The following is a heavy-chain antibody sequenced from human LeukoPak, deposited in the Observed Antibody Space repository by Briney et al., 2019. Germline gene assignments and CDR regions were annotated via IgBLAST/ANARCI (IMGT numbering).Heavy chain of an antibody. CDR3: ARALSEYYYDSSSAY. D-gene: IGHD3-22*01. V-gene: IGHV3-48*02. J-gene: IGHJ4*02. CDR1: GFTFSNAW. CDR2: ISSSSNTI. Sequence: GGSLRLSCAASGFTFSNAWMSWVRQAPGKGLEWVSHISSSSNTIYYADSVKGRFTISRDNAKNSLFLQMNSLRDEDTAVYYCARALSEYYYDSSSAYWGQGTLVTVSS.